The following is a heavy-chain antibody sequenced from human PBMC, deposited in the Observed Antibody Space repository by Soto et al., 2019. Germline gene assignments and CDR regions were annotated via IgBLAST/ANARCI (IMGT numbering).Heavy chain of an antibody. V-gene: IGHV4-61*08. J-gene: IGHJ4*02. CDR1: GGSISSGGYY. D-gene: IGHD2-15*01. Sequence: SETLSLTCTVSGGSISSGGYYWCWIRQPPGKGLEYIGYIYYSGNTNYNPSLKSRLTISVDTSKNQFSLKLSSVTAADTAVYYCARLAPYCRGGRCYSDPFDYWGQGTLVTVSS. CDR2: IYYSGNT. CDR3: ARLAPYCRGGRCYSDPFDY.